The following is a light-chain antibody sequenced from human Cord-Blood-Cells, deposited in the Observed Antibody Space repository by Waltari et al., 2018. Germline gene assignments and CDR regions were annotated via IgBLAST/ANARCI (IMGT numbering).Light chain of an antibody. J-gene: IGLJ1*01. Sequence: SALTNPPSASGSPGQSVTIPRPGTSSDLCGYPSVSGYQQPPGKSPKRIIYEVSKRPSGVLDRFSGDKSGNTASLTVSGLQAEDEADYYCSSYAGSNNVFGTGTKVTVL. CDR2: EVS. V-gene: IGLV2-8*01. CDR3: SSYAGSNNV. CDR1: SSDLCGYPS.